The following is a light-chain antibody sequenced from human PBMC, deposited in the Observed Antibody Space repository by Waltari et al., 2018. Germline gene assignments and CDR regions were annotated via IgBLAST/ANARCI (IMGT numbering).Light chain of an antibody. CDR3: ATWDSDVNAWL. CDR1: SSNLGVNS. J-gene: IGLJ2*01. V-gene: IGLV1-44*01. CDR2: SNN. Sequence: QSVLTQSHSVSATPGQRVTISCSGSSSNLGVNSVNWYQHVPGAAPSLLIYSNNRRPSGVPDRFAGSKSGTSASLAISGLQSEDEAHYYCATWDSDVNAWLFGGGTKVTVL.